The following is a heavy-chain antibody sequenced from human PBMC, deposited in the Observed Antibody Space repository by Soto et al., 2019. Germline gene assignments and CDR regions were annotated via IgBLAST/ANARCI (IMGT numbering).Heavy chain of an antibody. CDR1: GFTFSSYW. CDR3: ARDSRTTTVVKY. CDR2: IKQDGSEE. Sequence: GGSLRLSCAASGFTFSSYWISWVRQAPGKGLEWVANIKQDGSEEYYVDSVRGRFTISRDNAKNSLYLQMNSLRAEDTAVYYCARDSRTTTVVKYWGQGTLVTVSS. J-gene: IGHJ4*02. D-gene: IGHD4-17*01. V-gene: IGHV3-7*01.